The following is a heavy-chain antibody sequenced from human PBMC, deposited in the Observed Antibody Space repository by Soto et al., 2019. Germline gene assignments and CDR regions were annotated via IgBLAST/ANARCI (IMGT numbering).Heavy chain of an antibody. J-gene: IGHJ6*03. CDR2: INPNSGGT. D-gene: IGHD6-13*01. CDR3: ARAGYSSSWHTYYYYMEV. Sequence: ASVKVSCKASGYTFTGYYMHWVRQAPGQGLEWMGWINPNSGGTNYAQKFQGWVTMTRDTSISTAYMELSRLRSDDTAVYYCARAGYSSSWHTYYYYMEVWGKGTTVTVSS. CDR1: GYTFTGYY. V-gene: IGHV1-2*04.